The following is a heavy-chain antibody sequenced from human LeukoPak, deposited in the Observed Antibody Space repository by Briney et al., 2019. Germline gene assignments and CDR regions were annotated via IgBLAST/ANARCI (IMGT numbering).Heavy chain of an antibody. CDR1: GYTFTSYY. J-gene: IGHJ5*02. Sequence: ASVKVSCKASGYTFTSYYMHWVRQAPGQGLEWMGGIIPIFGTANYAQKFQGRVTITADESTSTAYMELSSLRSEDTAVYYCATGPAVANWFDPWGQGTLVTVSS. CDR2: IIPIFGTA. V-gene: IGHV1-69*13. CDR3: ATGPAVANWFDP. D-gene: IGHD6-19*01.